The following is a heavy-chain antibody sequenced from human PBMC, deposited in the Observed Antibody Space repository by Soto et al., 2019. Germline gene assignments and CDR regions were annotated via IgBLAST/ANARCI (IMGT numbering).Heavy chain of an antibody. CDR1: GFTYASND. CDR3: VKNRGNYDG. J-gene: IGHJ4*02. Sequence: EVQLLESGGSLVQPGGSLTLSCAASGFTYASNDMAWVRQAPGKGPEWVSTISFSGSTSYADSVRGRFTISRDNSNNMLYLQMNSLRAEDTALYYCVKNRGNYDGWGRGTLVTVSS. CDR2: ISFSGST. D-gene: IGHD3-16*01. V-gene: IGHV3-23*01.